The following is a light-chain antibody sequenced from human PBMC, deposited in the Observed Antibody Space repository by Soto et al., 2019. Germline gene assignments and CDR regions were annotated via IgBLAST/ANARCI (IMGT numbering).Light chain of an antibody. CDR1: SSNIGSNY. CDR3: AAWDDSLSGVV. J-gene: IGLJ2*01. V-gene: IGLV1-47*01. CDR2: RNS. Sequence: QSVLTQPPSASGTPGQRVTISCSGSSSNIGSNYVYWYQQLPGTVPQLLIYRNSERPSGVPDRFSGSKSGTSASLAISGLRSEDEADYYCAAWDDSLSGVVFGGGTKFTVL.